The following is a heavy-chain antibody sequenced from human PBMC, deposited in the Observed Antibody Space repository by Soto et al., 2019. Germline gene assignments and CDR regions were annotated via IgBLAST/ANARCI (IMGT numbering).Heavy chain of an antibody. D-gene: IGHD3-10*01. CDR3: ARDETQTFRSFVHYYGVDV. CDR2: INSDGSST. V-gene: IGHV3-74*01. CDR1: GFTFRSYW. Sequence: EVQLVESGGGLVQPGGSLRLSCAASGFTFRSYWMHWVRQAPGKGLVWVSHINSDGSSTNYADSVKGRFTISRDNAKNTLFLQMNSLGTEVTAVYYCARDETQTFRSFVHYYGVDVWGQGTTVTVSS. J-gene: IGHJ6*02.